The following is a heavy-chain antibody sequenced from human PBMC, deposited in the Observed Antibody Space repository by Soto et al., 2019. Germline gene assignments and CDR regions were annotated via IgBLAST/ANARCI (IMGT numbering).Heavy chain of an antibody. Sequence: AAEQVSCKASGYSFTDYHIHWVRQAPGQGLEWRGRINPKSGGTSTAQKFQGWVTMTTDTSISTASMELTRLTSDDTAIYYCARGDSTDCSNGVCSFFYNHDMDVWGQGTTVTVSS. D-gene: IGHD2-8*01. CDR1: GYSFTDYH. CDR2: INPKSGGT. CDR3: ARGDSTDCSNGVCSFFYNHDMDV. J-gene: IGHJ6*02. V-gene: IGHV1-2*04.